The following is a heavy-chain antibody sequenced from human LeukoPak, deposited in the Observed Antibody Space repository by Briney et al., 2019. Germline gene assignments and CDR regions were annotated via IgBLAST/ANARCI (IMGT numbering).Heavy chain of an antibody. Sequence: PSETLSLTCAVYGGSFSGYYWSWIRQPPGKGLEWIGEINHSGSTNYNPSLKSRVTISVDTSKNQFSLKLSSVTAADTAVYYCARVNYDYVWGSYRYSLAPDYWGQGTLVTVSS. CDR1: GGSFSGYY. CDR2: INHSGST. CDR3: ARVNYDYVWGSYRYSLAPDY. V-gene: IGHV4-34*01. J-gene: IGHJ4*02. D-gene: IGHD3-16*02.